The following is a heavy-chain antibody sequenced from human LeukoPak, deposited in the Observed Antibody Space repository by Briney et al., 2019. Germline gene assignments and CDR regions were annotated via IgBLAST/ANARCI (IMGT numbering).Heavy chain of an antibody. CDR3: ARDYGGNSGWYFDL. Sequence: ASVKVSCKASGYTFTNYAMYWVRQAPGQRLEWMGWINAGNGNTKYSQKFQGRVTITSDTSANTVYMELSSLRSEDTAVYYCARDYGGNSGWYFDLWGRGTLATVSS. D-gene: IGHD4-23*01. CDR2: INAGNGNT. CDR1: GYTFTNYA. J-gene: IGHJ2*01. V-gene: IGHV1-3*01.